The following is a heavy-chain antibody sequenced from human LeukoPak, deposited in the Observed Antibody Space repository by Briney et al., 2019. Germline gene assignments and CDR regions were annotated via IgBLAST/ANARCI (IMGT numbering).Heavy chain of an antibody. CDR2: MNPNSGNT. CDR3: ARFSMVRGVIYYYYYMDV. V-gene: IGHV1-8*02. J-gene: IGHJ6*03. CDR1: GGTFSSYD. Sequence: GASVKVSCKASGGTFSSYDINWVRQATGQGLEWMGWMNPNSGNTGYAQKFQGRVTMTRNTSISTAYMELSSLRSEDTAVYYCARFSMVRGVIYYYYYMDVWGKGTTVTVSS. D-gene: IGHD3-10*01.